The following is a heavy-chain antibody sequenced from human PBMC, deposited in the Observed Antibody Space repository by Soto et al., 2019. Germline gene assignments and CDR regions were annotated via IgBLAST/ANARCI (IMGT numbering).Heavy chain of an antibody. J-gene: IGHJ3*02. V-gene: IGHV1-2*02. CDR2: INPNSGAT. D-gene: IGHD3-9*01. CDR3: ARDSHYDILTGYSRNAVDI. CDR1: GYTFSNYG. Sequence: ASVTVSCTTSGYTFSNYGITWVRQAPGQGLEWMGWINPNSGATNYAQKFQGRVTVTRDTSINTAYMELRRLRSDDTALYYCARDSHYDILTGYSRNAVDIWGQGTMVNVSS.